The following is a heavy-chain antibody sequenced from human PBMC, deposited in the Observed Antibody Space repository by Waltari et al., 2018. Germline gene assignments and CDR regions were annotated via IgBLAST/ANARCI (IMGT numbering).Heavy chain of an antibody. V-gene: IGHV4-34*01. CDR3: ARGIQTMVRGVPYFDY. CDR2: IKHSGRA. J-gene: IGHJ4*02. Sequence: QVQLQQWGAGLLKPSETLSLTCAVYGGSFSGYYWSWIRQPPGKGLEWIGEIKHSGRANYNPSLKSRVTISVDTSKNQFSLKLSSGTAADTAVYYCARGIQTMVRGVPYFDYWGQGTLVTVSS. CDR1: GGSFSGYY. D-gene: IGHD3-10*01.